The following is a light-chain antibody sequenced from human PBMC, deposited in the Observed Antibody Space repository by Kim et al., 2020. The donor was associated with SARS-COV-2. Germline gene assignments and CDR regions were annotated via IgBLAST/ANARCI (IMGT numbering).Light chain of an antibody. V-gene: IGLV1-44*01. CDR1: FSNIGSYT. Sequence: QSVVTQPPSTSGTPGQRVTISCSGDFSNIGSYTVQWYQHLPGTTPKLLISLDNEQSSGVPDRFSGSRSGTSASLAISGLQTEDEGDYYCASWDDRLNGVVFGAGTQLTVL. CDR2: LDN. J-gene: IGLJ7*01. CDR3: ASWDDRLNGVV.